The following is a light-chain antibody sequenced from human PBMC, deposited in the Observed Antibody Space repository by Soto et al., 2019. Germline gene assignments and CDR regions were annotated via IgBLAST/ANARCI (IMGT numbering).Light chain of an antibody. CDR1: SSSIGSNP. Sequence: QSVLTQPPSASATPGQRVTISCSGSSSSIGSNPVNWYQQLPGMAPKLLIYNNNQRPSGVPDRFSGSKSVTSASLAISGLQSEDEADYSCAAWDDSLNGVVFGGATQLTVL. CDR2: NNN. V-gene: IGLV1-44*01. CDR3: AAWDDSLNGVV. J-gene: IGLJ2*01.